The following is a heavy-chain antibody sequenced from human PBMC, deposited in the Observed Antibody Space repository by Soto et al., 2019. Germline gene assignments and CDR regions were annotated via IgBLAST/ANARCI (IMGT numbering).Heavy chain of an antibody. Sequence: SETLSLTCTVSGGSISSYYWSWIRQPPGKGLEWIGYIYYSGSTNYNPSLKSRVTISVDTSKNQFSLKLSSVTAADTAVYYCARDRLVKSYYYGMDVWGQGTTVTVSS. CDR1: GGSISSYY. CDR2: IYYSGST. D-gene: IGHD3-9*01. V-gene: IGHV4-59*01. J-gene: IGHJ6*02. CDR3: ARDRLVKSYYYGMDV.